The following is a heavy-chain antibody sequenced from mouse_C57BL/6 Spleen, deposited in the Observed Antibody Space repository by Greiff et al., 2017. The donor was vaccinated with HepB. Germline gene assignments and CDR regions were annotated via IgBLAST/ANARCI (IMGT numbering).Heavy chain of an antibody. CDR3: ARMYGYDDYYAMDY. D-gene: IGHD2-2*01. Sequence: VKLQESGPGLVQPSQSLSITCTVSGFSLTSYGVHWVRQSPGKGLEWLGVIWSGGSTDYNAAFISRLSISKDNSKSQVFFKMNSLQADDTAIYYCARMYGYDDYYAMDYWGQGTSVTVSS. V-gene: IGHV2-2*01. CDR2: IWSGGST. J-gene: IGHJ4*01. CDR1: GFSLTSYG.